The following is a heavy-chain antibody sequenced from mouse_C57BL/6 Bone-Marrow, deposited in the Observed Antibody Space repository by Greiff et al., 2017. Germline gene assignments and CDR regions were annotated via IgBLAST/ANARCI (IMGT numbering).Heavy chain of an antibody. D-gene: IGHD1-1*01. CDR2: IYPRSGNT. Sequence: QVQLQQSGAELARPGASVKLSCKASGYTFTSYGISWVKQSTGQGLEWIGEIYPRSGNTYYNEKFKGKATLTADKSSSTAYMEIRSLTSEDSAVYFCATDYYGSSYWWYFDVWGTGTTVTVSS. J-gene: IGHJ1*03. CDR1: GYTFTSYG. CDR3: ATDYYGSSYWWYFDV. V-gene: IGHV1-81*01.